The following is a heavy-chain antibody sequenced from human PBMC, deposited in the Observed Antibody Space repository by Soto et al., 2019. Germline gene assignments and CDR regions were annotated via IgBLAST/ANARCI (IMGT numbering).Heavy chain of an antibody. CDR3: ARQGGVLSRLDY. CDR2: IWYDGSNK. CDR1: GFTFSSYG. D-gene: IGHD3-16*01. Sequence: QVQLVESGGGVVQPGRSLRLSCAASGFTFSSYGIHWVRQAPDKGLEWVAVIWYDGSNKYYADSVKGRFTISRDNSKNTLYLQMNSLRAEDTAVYYCARQGGVLSRLDYWGQGTLVTVSS. V-gene: IGHV3-33*01. J-gene: IGHJ4*02.